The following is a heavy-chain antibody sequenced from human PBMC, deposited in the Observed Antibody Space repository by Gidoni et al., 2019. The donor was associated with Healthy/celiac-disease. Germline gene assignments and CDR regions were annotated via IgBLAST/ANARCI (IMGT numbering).Heavy chain of an antibody. CDR1: GFTFRNAW. Sequence: EVQLVESGGGLVKPGGSLRLSCAASGFTFRNAWRSWVRQAPGKGLEWVGRIKSKTDGGTTDYAAPVKGRFTISRDDSKNTLYLQMNSLKTEDTAVYYCTATVYDYVWGSYRSFDYWGQGTLVTVSS. J-gene: IGHJ4*02. D-gene: IGHD3-16*02. V-gene: IGHV3-15*01. CDR3: TATVYDYVWGSYRSFDY. CDR2: IKSKTDGGTT.